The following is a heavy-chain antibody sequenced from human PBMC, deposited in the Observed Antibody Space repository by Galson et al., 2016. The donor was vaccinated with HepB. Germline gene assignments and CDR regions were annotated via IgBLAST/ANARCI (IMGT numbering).Heavy chain of an antibody. J-gene: IGHJ5*02. CDR1: GASISNNDFY. V-gene: IGHV4-39*01. D-gene: IGHD3-10*01. Sequence: SETLSLTCTVSGASISNNDFYWGWIRRPPGEGLEWIGSSSYSGSTYYNPSLKSRVTISIDTSKNQFSLQPTSVTAADTAVYFCARHARLSFGEVSEVFDPWGQGTLLTVSS. CDR2: SSYSGST. CDR3: ARHARLSFGEVSEVFDP.